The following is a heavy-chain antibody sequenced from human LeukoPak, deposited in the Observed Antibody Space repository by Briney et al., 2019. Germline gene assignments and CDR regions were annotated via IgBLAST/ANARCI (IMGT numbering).Heavy chain of an antibody. CDR3: TTYRSGHY. J-gene: IGHJ4*02. D-gene: IGHD6-19*01. V-gene: IGHV3-73*01. Sequence: GGSLRLSCEASGFTFSGSDIHWVRQASGKGLEWVGRITTKASNYATAYGASVKGRFTISRDDSENTAYLQMNSLKTEDTAVYYCTTYRSGHYWGQGTLVTVAS. CDR2: ITTKASNYAT. CDR1: GFTFSGSD.